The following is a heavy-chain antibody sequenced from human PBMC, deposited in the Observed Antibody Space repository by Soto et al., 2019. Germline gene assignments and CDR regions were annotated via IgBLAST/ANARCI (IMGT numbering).Heavy chain of an antibody. CDR3: ASTRPYEGGYYNYYYYGMDV. Sequence: GESLKISCKGSGYSFTSYWISWVRQMPGKGLEWMGRIDPSDSYTNYSPSFQGHVTISADKSISTAYLQWSSLKASDTAMYYCASTRPYEGGYYNYYYYGMDVWGQGTTVTVSS. CDR2: IDPSDSYT. J-gene: IGHJ6*02. CDR1: GYSFTSYW. D-gene: IGHD3-22*01. V-gene: IGHV5-10-1*01.